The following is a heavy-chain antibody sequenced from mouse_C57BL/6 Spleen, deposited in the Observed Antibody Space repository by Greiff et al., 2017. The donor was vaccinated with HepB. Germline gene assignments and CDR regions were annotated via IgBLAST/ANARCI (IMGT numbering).Heavy chain of an antibody. D-gene: IGHD2-12*01. CDR3: ARSVTDWYFDV. Sequence: QVQLQQSGPELVKPGASVKISCKASGYAFSSSWMNWVKQRPGKGLEWIGRIYPGDGDTNYNGKFKGKATLTADKSSSTAYMQLSSLTSEDSAVYFCARSVTDWYFDVWGTGTTVTVSP. CDR2: IYPGDGDT. V-gene: IGHV1-82*01. J-gene: IGHJ1*03. CDR1: GYAFSSSW.